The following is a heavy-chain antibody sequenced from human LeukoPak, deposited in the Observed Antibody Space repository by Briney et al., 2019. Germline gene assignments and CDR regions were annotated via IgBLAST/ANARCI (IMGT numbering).Heavy chain of an antibody. CDR3: ARGGATVVGTRADWCDA. CDR1: GYTFTGNY. Sequence: GASVKVSCTASGYTFTGNYLTWLRQAPGQGFEWMGWINPTTGGTNFAQKFQGRVTMTRDTYINTVYMELTGLISDDTAVYYCARGGATVVGTRADWCDAWGQGTLVTVSS. V-gene: IGHV1-2*02. J-gene: IGHJ5*02. CDR2: INPTTGGT. D-gene: IGHD6-13*01.